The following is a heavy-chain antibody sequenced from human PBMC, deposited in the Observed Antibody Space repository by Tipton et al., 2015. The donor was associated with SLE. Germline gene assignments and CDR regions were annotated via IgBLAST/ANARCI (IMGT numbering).Heavy chain of an antibody. D-gene: IGHD5-12*01. J-gene: IGHJ4*02. V-gene: IGHV4-39*07. CDR2: IYSSGSA. CDR1: GGSINSGIYS. CDR3: ASLNVVATIANF. Sequence: PSLTCTVSGGSINSGIYSWVWIRQPPGKGLEWIGNIYSSGSAYYNPSLKSRVTISLHTSKNQFSLKLSSVTAADTAVYYCASLNVVATIANFWGQGTLVTVSS.